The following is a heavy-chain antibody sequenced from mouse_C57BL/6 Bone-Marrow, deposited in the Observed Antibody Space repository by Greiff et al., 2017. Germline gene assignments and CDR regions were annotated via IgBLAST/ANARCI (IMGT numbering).Heavy chain of an antibody. CDR1: GFTFSDYY. CDR3: ARHSWLLHYYAMDY. J-gene: IGHJ4*01. V-gene: IGHV5-12*01. Sequence: EVMLVESGGGLVQPGGSLKLSCAASGFTFSDYYMSWVRQTPEKRLEWVAYISNGGGSTYYPDTVKGRFTISRDNAKNTRYLQMSRLTSEDTAMYYCARHSWLLHYYAMDYWGQGTSVTVSS. D-gene: IGHD2-3*01. CDR2: ISNGGGST.